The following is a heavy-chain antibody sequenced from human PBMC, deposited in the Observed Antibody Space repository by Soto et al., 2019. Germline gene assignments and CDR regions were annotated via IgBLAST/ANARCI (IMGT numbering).Heavy chain of an antibody. D-gene: IGHD3-22*01. Sequence: ESGGGVVQPGGSLRLSCAGSGFNFNNYGMYWVRQAPGKGLDWVAFISFQGTNDYYAEAVKGRFTISKDYSKKTLFLQMNSLRADDTAMYYCVKLMFDHDSSGFSGDYWGQGTLVTVS. CDR2: ISFQGTND. CDR1: GFNFNNYG. V-gene: IGHV3-30*18. J-gene: IGHJ4*02. CDR3: VKLMFDHDSSGFSGDY.